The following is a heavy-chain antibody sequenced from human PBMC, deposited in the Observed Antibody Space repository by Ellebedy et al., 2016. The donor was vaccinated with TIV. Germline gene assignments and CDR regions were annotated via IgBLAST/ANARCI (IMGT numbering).Heavy chain of an antibody. J-gene: IGHJ4*02. CDR1: GGTFSSYS. CDR2: IIPIFGTP. D-gene: IGHD6-13*01. V-gene: IGHV1-69*06. Sequence: AASVKVSCKASGGTFSSYSMIWVRQAPGQGLEWMGGIIPIFGTPDYAQSFQGRVTITADTSTSTAYMELSSLRSEDTAVYYCASGTYSSSWYGMDFWGQGTPVTVSS. CDR3: ASGTYSSSWYGMDF.